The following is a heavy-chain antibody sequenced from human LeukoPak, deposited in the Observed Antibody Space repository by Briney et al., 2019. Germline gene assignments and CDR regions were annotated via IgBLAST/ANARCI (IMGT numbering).Heavy chain of an antibody. CDR2: VGDGEAT. V-gene: IGHV4-34*01. J-gene: IGHJ5*02. CDR1: GGSLHNHF. D-gene: IGHD3-10*01. Sequence: PSETLSLTCAVYGGSLHNHFWSWIRLSPGKGLEWIGEVGDGEATNFNPSLKTRVAISTDRPKNQVSLKLRSVTDADTAIYYCARGGRQWYGERRNWFDPWGQGPQVTVSS. CDR3: ARGGRQWYGERRNWFDP.